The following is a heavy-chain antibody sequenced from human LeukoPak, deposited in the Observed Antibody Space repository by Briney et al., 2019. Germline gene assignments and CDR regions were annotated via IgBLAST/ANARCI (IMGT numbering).Heavy chain of an antibody. D-gene: IGHD6-13*01. CDR1: GFTFSSYW. V-gene: IGHV3-7*01. CDR3: ARETAAGTVDY. J-gene: IGHJ4*02. Sequence: PGGSLRLSCAASGFTFSSYWMSWVRQAPGKGLEWVANIKQDGSEKYYVDSVKGRFTISRDNAKNSLYLQMNSLRAGDTAVYYCARETAAGTVDYWGQGTLVTVSS. CDR2: IKQDGSEK.